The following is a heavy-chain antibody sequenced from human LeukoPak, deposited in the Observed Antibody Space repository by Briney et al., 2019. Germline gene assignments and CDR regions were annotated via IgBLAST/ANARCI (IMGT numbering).Heavy chain of an antibody. CDR3: ARGSPGYGAYVS. J-gene: IGHJ1*01. D-gene: IGHD5-12*01. Sequence: GGSLRLSCAASGFTFSTYWMTWVRQAPGKGLEWVANIKEDGSREYYVDSVKGRFTISRDNSKNSLYLQMDSLSAEDTAVYYCARGSPGYGAYVSWGRETRVCVS. V-gene: IGHV3-7*01. CDR2: IKEDGSRE. CDR1: GFTFSTYW.